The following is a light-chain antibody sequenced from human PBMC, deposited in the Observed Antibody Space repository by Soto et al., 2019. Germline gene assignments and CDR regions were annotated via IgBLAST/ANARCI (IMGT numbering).Light chain of an antibody. CDR2: EVI. V-gene: IGLV2-8*01. Sequence: QSALTQPPSASGSPGQSVTIFFTGTSSDIGSWKYVSWYQQHPSKSPKLIIYEVIQRPTGVPDRYSGSKSGNSASLTVSGLQADDEADYYSSSYADSNSLEVVFGGGTKVTVL. CDR3: SSYADSNSLEVV. CDR1: SSDIGSWKY. J-gene: IGLJ3*02.